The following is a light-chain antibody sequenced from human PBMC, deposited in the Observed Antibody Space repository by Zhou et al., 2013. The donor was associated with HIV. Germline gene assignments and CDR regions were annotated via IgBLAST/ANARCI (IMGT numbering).Light chain of an antibody. Sequence: IVLTQFPATLSLSPGERATLSCRASQTVISYLAWYQLKPGQPPRLLIYGASSRATGIPDRFSGSGSGTDFTLTISRLEPEDFAVYYCQQRSNWPLTFGGGTKVEIK. CDR2: GAS. V-gene: IGKV3-11*01. CDR1: QTVISY. J-gene: IGKJ4*01. CDR3: QQRSNWPLT.